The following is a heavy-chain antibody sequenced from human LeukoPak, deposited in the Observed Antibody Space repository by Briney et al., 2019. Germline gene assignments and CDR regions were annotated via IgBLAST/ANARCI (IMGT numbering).Heavy chain of an antibody. CDR2: IIPIFGTA. V-gene: IGHV1-69*13. D-gene: IGHD3-3*01. J-gene: IGHJ6*02. CDR3: ARVGVLRFLEWYIGMDV. Sequence: GASVKVSCKASGGTSSSYAISWVRQAPGQGLEWMGGIIPIFGTANYAQKFQGRVTITADESTSTAYMELSSLRSEDTAVYYCARVGVLRFLEWYIGMDVWGQGTTVTVSS. CDR1: GGTSSSYA.